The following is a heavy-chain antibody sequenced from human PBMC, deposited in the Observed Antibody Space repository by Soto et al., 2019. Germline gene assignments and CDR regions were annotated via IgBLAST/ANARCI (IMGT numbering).Heavy chain of an antibody. CDR3: ARQRGATYPPDFDS. D-gene: IGHD1-26*01. J-gene: IGHJ4*02. Sequence: PGESLKISCKGSGYSFTSYWISWVRQMPGKGLEWMGQIDPSDSYTNYSPSFQGHVTISADKSISTAYLQWSSLKASDTAMYYCARQRGATYPPDFDSWGQGTLVTVSS. CDR2: IDPSDSYT. V-gene: IGHV5-10-1*01. CDR1: GYSFTSYW.